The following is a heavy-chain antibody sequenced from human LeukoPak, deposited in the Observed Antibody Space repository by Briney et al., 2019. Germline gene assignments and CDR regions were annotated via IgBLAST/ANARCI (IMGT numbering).Heavy chain of an antibody. Sequence: PSETLSLTCTVSAGSISNYYWSWIRQPPGKGLEWIGYIYYSGSTNYNSSLKSRVTISVDTSKNQFSLKLTSVTAADTAVYYCARGEGYFDYWGQGTLVTVSS. V-gene: IGHV4-59*01. CDR3: ARGEGYFDY. J-gene: IGHJ4*02. CDR2: IYYSGST. CDR1: AGSISNYY.